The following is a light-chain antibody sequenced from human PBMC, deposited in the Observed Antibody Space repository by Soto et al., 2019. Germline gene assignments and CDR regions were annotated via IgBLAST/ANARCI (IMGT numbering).Light chain of an antibody. Sequence: EIVLTQSPGTLSLSPGERATLSCRSSQSVSSSYLAWYQHKPGQAPRLLIYDVSSRATGIPDRFSGSGSGTDFTLTISRLEPEDFAVYYCQQYKNWPRTFGQGTKVEIK. CDR2: DVS. CDR3: QQYKNWPRT. CDR1: QSVSSSY. J-gene: IGKJ1*01. V-gene: IGKV3-20*01.